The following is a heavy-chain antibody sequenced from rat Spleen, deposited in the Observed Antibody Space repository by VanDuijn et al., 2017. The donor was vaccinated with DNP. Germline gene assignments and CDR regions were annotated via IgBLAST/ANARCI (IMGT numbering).Heavy chain of an antibody. CDR2: ITSGAGTT. Sequence: EVQLVESGGDLVQPGGSLKLSCVASGFTFSYYWMTWIRQVPGKGLEWIASITSGAGTTSYADSVKGRFTVSRDDARGTLYLQMDSLRSEDTATYYCARGGTYYVDYWGQGVMVTVSS. CDR3: ARGGTYYVDY. CDR1: GFTFSYYW. V-gene: IGHV5-31*01. J-gene: IGHJ2*01.